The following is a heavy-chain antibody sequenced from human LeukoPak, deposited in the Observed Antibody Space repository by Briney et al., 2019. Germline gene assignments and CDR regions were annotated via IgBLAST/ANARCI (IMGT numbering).Heavy chain of an antibody. CDR1: GGSISSGSYC. V-gene: IGHV4-31*03. J-gene: IGHJ4*02. D-gene: IGHD3-22*01. CDR3: ARSDSSGYYSTFDY. Sequence: SQTLSLTCTVSGGSISSGSYCWSWIRQHPGKGLEWIGYIYYSGSTYYNPSLKSRVTISVDTSKNQFSLKLSSVTAADTAVYYCARSDSSGYYSTFDYWGQGTLVTVSS. CDR2: IYYSGST.